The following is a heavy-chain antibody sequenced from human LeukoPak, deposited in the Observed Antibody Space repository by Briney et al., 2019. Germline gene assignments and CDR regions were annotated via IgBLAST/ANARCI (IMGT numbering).Heavy chain of an antibody. V-gene: IGHV4-39*01. Sequence: SETLSLTCTVSGGSISSSSYYWGWIRQPPGKGLEWIGSIYYSGSTYYNPSLKSRVTISVDTSKNQFSLKLSSVTAADAAVYFCARLLSYDILTDHYYKYYMDVWGEGTTVTVSS. CDR3: ARLLSYDILTDHYYKYYMDV. D-gene: IGHD3-9*01. CDR1: GGSISSSSYY. CDR2: IYYSGST. J-gene: IGHJ6*03.